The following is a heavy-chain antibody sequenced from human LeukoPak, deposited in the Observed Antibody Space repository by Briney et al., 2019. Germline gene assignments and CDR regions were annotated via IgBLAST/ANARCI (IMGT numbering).Heavy chain of an antibody. Sequence: SETLSLTCAVYGGSSSGYYWSWIRQPPGKGLEWIGEINHSGSTNHNPSLKSRVTISVDTSKNQFSLKLSSVTAADTAVYYCARRGGYYYGSGSYRNWFDPWGQGTLVTVSS. D-gene: IGHD3-10*01. V-gene: IGHV4-34*01. CDR1: GGSSSGYY. CDR3: ARRGGYYYGSGSYRNWFDP. CDR2: INHSGST. J-gene: IGHJ5*02.